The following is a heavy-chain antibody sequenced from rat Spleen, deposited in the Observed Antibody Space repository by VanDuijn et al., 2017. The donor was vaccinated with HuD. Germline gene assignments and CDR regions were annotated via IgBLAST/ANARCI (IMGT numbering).Heavy chain of an antibody. CDR3: TRGFTVAVF. V-gene: IGHV5-22*01. D-gene: IGHD1-2*01. Sequence: EVQLVESGGGLVQPGRSMKLSCTVSGITFSNYDMAWVRRAPKKGLEWVATIRHDGSSTNYGDSVKGRFTISRDSAKSTLYLQMDSLRSEDTATYYCTRGFTVAVFWGQGVMVTVSA. CDR2: IRHDGSST. J-gene: IGHJ2*01. CDR1: GITFSNYD.